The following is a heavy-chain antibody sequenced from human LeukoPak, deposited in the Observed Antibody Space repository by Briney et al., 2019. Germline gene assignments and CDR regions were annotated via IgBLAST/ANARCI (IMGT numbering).Heavy chain of an antibody. Sequence: PGASVKISCKASGYTFTNYYIHWVRQAPGQGLEWMGVFNPIGDTTGYAQKFQGRITMTRDTSTNTVFMELRSLRSEDSAVYYCARTYYYDRSGYYWGYWGQGTLVTVSS. J-gene: IGHJ4*02. CDR3: ARTYYYDRSGYYWGY. CDR2: FNPIGDTT. V-gene: IGHV1-46*01. CDR1: GYTFTNYY. D-gene: IGHD3-22*01.